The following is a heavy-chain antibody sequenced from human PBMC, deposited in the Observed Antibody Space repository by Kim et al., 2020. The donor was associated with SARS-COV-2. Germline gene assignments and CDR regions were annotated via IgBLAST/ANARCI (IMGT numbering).Heavy chain of an antibody. CDR3: ARRGGGSYVSY. D-gene: IGHD1-26*01. CDR2: K. V-gene: IGHV2-5*01. J-gene: IGHJ4*02. Sequence: KRYSPSLESRLTITKDTSKNQVVLTMTNMDPVDTATYYCARRGGGSYVSYWGQGTLVTVSS.